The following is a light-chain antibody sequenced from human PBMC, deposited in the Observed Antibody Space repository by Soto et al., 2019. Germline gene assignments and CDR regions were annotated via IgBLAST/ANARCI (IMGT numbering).Light chain of an antibody. CDR3: SSYAGSNNFVV. Sequence: QSALTQPPSASGSPGQSVTISCTGTSIGVGGYNYVSWYQHHPGKAPKLMIYGVNKRPSGVPDRFSGSKSGNTASLTVSGLQAEDEADYYCSSYAGSNNFVVFGGGTKLTVL. J-gene: IGLJ2*01. CDR1: SIGVGGYNY. CDR2: GVN. V-gene: IGLV2-8*01.